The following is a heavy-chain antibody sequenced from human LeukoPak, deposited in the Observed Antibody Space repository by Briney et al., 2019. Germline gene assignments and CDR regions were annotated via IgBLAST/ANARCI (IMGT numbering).Heavy chain of an antibody. V-gene: IGHV4-34*01. CDR2: INHSGST. CDR1: GGSFSGYY. CDR3: ARGPQTYYDILTGLSF. J-gene: IGHJ4*02. D-gene: IGHD3-9*01. Sequence: SETLSLTCAVYGGSFSGYYWSWIRQPPGKGLEWIGEINHSGSTNYNPSLKSRVTISGDTSKKQFCLKLSSVTAADTAVYYCARGPQTYYDILTGLSFWGQGTLVTVSS.